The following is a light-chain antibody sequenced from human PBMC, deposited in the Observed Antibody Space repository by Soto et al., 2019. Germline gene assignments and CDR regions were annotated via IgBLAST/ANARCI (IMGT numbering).Light chain of an antibody. CDR3: MQTMQLPLT. V-gene: IGKV2D-29*01. J-gene: IGKJ4*01. CDR2: EVS. Sequence: EIVMTQTPLSLSVTPGQPASISCKSSQSLLHDNGKTYLFWYLQKPGQPPQLLIYEVSQRFSGVPSRFSGSGSGTDFTLTIGRIEAEDVGVYYCMQTMQLPLTFGGGTKVDIK. CDR1: QSLLHDNGKTY.